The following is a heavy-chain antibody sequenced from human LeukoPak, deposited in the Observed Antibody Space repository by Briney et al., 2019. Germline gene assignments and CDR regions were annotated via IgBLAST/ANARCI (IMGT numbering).Heavy chain of an antibody. Sequence: SETLSLTCSVSDDSITMYYWTWIRQPPGKGLEWIGYVDHTGSTNFNPSLNGRVSISRDTTKNLFSLRLRSVTAADTAVYYCARDPFLLYYDSNGYRRDAFDIWGQGTMVTVSS. CDR1: DDSITMYY. CDR3: ARDPFLLYYDSNGYRRDAFDI. V-gene: IGHV4-59*01. J-gene: IGHJ3*02. CDR2: VDHTGST. D-gene: IGHD3-22*01.